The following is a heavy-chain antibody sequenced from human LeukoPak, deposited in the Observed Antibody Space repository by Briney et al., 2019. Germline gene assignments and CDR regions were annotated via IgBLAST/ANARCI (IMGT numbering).Heavy chain of an antibody. D-gene: IGHD3-22*01. CDR1: GFTFISYA. V-gene: IGHV3-23*01. CDR3: AKELTPWTARSGYDD. J-gene: IGHJ4*02. Sequence: GWSLRLSCAASGFTFISYAMSWVRQAPGKGLDWVSAISGSGGSTYYADSVKGRFTISRDNSKNTLYLQMNSLRAEDTAVYYCAKELTPWTARSGYDDWGQGTLVTVSS. CDR2: ISGSGGST.